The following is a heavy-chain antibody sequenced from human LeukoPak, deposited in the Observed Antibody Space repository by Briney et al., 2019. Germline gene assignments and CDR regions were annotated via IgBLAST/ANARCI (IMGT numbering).Heavy chain of an antibody. CDR1: GGSISRYY. J-gene: IGHJ3*02. CDR3: ARTFGNGAFDI. Sequence: MASETLSLTCTVSGGSISRYYWSWIRQPPGKGLDWIGYIYYSGRTNYNPSLKSRVTISVDTSKNQFSLKLSSVTAADTAVYYCARTFGNGAFDIWSQGTMVTVSS. D-gene: IGHD4-23*01. V-gene: IGHV4-59*01. CDR2: IYYSGRT.